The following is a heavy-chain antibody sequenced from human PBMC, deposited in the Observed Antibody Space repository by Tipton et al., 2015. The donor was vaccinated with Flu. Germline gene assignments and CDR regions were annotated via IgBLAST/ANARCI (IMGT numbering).Heavy chain of an antibody. CDR2: ISSSGSTI. J-gene: IGHJ4*02. CDR3: ARDFTTVTTDPFDY. Sequence: SLRLSCAASGFTFSSYEMNWVRQAPGKGLEWVSYISSSGSTIYYADSVKGRFTISRDNAKNSLYLQMNSLRAEDTAVYYCARDFTTVTTDPFDYWGQGTPVTVSS. V-gene: IGHV3-48*03. D-gene: IGHD4-17*01. CDR1: GFTFSSYE.